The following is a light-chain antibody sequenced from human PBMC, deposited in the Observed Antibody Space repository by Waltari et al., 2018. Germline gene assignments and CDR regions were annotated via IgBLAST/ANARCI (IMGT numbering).Light chain of an antibody. J-gene: IGLJ3*02. CDR1: SSDVGSYSF. CDR3: SSQSSDNVVL. CDR2: DVS. Sequence: QSALTQPASVSGSPGQSITIPCTGISSDVGSYSFVSWYQDHPGQGPKVIIYDVSDRPSGVSARFSGSKSGNTASLTISGLQAEDEADYYCSSQSSDNVVLFGGGTKVTVL. V-gene: IGLV2-14*03.